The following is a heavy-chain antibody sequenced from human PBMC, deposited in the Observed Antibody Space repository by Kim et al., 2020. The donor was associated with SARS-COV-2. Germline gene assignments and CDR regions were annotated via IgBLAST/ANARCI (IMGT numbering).Heavy chain of an antibody. Sequence: ASVKVSCKASGYTFTSYYMHWVRQAPGQGLEWMGIINPSGGSTSYAQKFQGRVTMTRDTSTSTVYMELSSLRSEDTAVYYCARAPSPDYPAVPRPRPKNSMDVWGQGTTVTVSS. CDR3: ARAPSPDYPAVPRPRPKNSMDV. CDR2: INPSGGST. CDR1: GYTFTSYY. V-gene: IGHV1-46*01. D-gene: IGHD3-16*01. J-gene: IGHJ6*02.